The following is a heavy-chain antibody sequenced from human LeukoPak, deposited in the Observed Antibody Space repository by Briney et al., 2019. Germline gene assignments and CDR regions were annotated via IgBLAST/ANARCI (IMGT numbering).Heavy chain of an antibody. V-gene: IGHV3-21*01. CDR1: GFTFSSYS. CDR3: ARYFGRGETFDH. D-gene: IGHD3/OR15-3a*01. J-gene: IGHJ4*02. Sequence: GGSLRLSCAASGFTFSSYSMNWVRQAPGKGLEWVSSISSSSSYIYYADSVKGRFTISRDNAKNSLYLQMNSLRAEDTAVYYCARYFGRGETFDHRGQGTLVTVSS. CDR2: ISSSSSYI.